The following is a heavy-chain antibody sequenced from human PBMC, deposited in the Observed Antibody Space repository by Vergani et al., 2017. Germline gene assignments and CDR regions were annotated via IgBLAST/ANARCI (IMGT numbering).Heavy chain of an antibody. J-gene: IGHJ6*02. CDR2: MNPNSGKT. Sequence: QVQLVQSGAEVKKPGASVKVSCKASGYTFTSYDINWVRQATGQGLEWMGWMNPNSGKTGYAQKFQGRVTMTRNTSISTAYMELSSLRSEDTAVYYCARDPHIAVAGIAKYGMDVWGQGTTVTVSS. V-gene: IGHV1-8*01. CDR1: GYTFTSYD. CDR3: ARDPHIAVAGIAKYGMDV. D-gene: IGHD6-19*01.